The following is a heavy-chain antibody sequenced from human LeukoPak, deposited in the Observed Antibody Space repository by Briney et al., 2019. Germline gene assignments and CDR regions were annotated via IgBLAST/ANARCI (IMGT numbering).Heavy chain of an antibody. D-gene: IGHD2-15*01. CDR3: ARTGSSVHFDY. Sequence: GGSLRLSCAASGVTFSGDWMSGGREAPGEGGGWGANIKQDGREKYYVGSVKGGFTISRDNAKTSLYLQMNSLRAEDTAVYYCARTGSSVHFDYWGQGTLVTVSS. J-gene: IGHJ4*02. CDR2: IKQDGREK. V-gene: IGHV3-7*01. CDR1: GVTFSGDW.